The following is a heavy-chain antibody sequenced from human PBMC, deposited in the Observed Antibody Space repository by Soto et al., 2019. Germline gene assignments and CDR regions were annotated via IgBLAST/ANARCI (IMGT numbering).Heavy chain of an antibody. D-gene: IGHD3-22*01. J-gene: IGHJ6*02. CDR1: GGSISNSGYY. CDR3: ARAPDYYDSSGSLGNYYYGMDV. V-gene: IGHV4-39*01. CDR2: IYYSGST. Sequence: SETLSLTCTVSGGSISNSGYYWGWIRQPPGKGLEWIGSIYYSGSTYYSPSLKSRVTISVDTSKNQFSLKLSSVTAADTAVYYCARAPDYYDSSGSLGNYYYGMDVWGQGTTVTVSS.